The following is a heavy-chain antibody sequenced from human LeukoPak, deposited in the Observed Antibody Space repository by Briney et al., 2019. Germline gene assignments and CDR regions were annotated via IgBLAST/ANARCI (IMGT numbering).Heavy chain of an antibody. J-gene: IGHJ3*02. CDR3: ARRKGYCSSTSCPHDAFDI. D-gene: IGHD2-2*01. Sequence: SVKVSCKASGGTFSSYTISWVRQAPGQGLEWMGWIIPMLGIANYAQKFQGRVTITAHKSTSTAYMELSSLRSEDTAVYYCARRKGYCSSTSCPHDAFDIWGQGTMVTVSS. CDR1: GGTFSSYT. V-gene: IGHV1-69*02. CDR2: IIPMLGIA.